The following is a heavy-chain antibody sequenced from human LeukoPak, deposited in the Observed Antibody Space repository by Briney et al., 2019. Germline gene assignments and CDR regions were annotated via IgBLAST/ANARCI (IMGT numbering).Heavy chain of an antibody. CDR3: ARAKMTTVTIGY. CDR2: IYYSGST. V-gene: IGHV4-31*03. CDR1: GGSISSGGYY. J-gene: IGHJ4*02. Sequence: SETLSLTCTVSGGSISSGGYYWSWIRQHPGKGLEWIGYIYYSGSTYYNPSLKSRVTISVDTSKNQFSPKLSSVTAADTAVYYCARAKMTTVTIGYWGQGTLVTVSS. D-gene: IGHD4-11*01.